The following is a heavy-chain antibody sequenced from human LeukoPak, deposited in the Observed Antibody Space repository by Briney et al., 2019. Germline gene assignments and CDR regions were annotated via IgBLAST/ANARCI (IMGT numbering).Heavy chain of an antibody. Sequence: GSLRLSCAASGFTFSSYGMSWVRQPPGKGLEWIGEIHHSGSTDYNPSLKSRVTISPDKSKNQFSLTLTSVTAADTAVYYCARDFDPWGQGTLVTVSS. J-gene: IGHJ5*02. CDR1: GFTFSSYGM. V-gene: IGHV4-4*02. CDR2: IHHSGST. CDR3: ARDFDP.